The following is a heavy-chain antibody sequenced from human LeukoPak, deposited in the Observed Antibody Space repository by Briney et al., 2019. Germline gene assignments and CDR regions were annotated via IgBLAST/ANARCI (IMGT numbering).Heavy chain of an antibody. D-gene: IGHD3-10*01. J-gene: IGHJ4*02. CDR2: ISGSGGST. Sequence: GGSLRLSCAASGFTFSSYGMHWVRQAPGKGLEWVSAISGSGGSTYYADSVKGRFTISRDNSKNTLYLQMNSLRAEDTAVYYCAKAPIRYGSGSYYDYWGQGTLVTVSS. CDR3: AKAPIRYGSGSYYDY. V-gene: IGHV3-23*01. CDR1: GFTFSSYG.